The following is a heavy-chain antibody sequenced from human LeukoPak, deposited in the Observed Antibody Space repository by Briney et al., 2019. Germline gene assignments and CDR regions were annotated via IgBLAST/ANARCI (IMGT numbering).Heavy chain of an antibody. Sequence: SETLSLTCAVYGGSFSGYYWSWLRQPPGKGLEWIGEINHSGSTNYNPSLKSRVTISVDTSKNQFSLKLSSVTAADTAVYYCARRGRIAAALRYFDYWGQGTLVTVSS. V-gene: IGHV4-34*01. CDR1: GGSFSGYY. CDR3: ARRGRIAAALRYFDY. CDR2: INHSGST. D-gene: IGHD6-13*01. J-gene: IGHJ4*02.